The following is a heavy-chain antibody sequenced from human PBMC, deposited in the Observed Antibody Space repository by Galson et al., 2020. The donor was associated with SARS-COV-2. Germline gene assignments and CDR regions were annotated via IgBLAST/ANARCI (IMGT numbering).Heavy chain of an antibody. CDR3: ARDWGARGAVGDY. CDR1: GFTFSSYS. Sequence: GESLKISCAASGFTFSSYSMNWVRQAPGKGLEWVSSISSSSSYIYYADSVKGRFTISRDNAKNSLYLQMNSLRAEDTAVYYCARDWGARGAVGDYWGQGTLVTVSS. CDR2: ISSSSSYI. D-gene: IGHD3-10*01. J-gene: IGHJ4*02. V-gene: IGHV3-21*01.